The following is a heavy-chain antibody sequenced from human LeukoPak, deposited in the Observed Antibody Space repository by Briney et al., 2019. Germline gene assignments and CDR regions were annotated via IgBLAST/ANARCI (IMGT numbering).Heavy chain of an antibody. Sequence: SETLSLTCAVYGGSFSGYYWSWIRQPPGKGLEWIGEINHSGSTNYNPSLKSRVTISVDTSKNQFSLKLSSVTAADTAVYYCARDSSGSYFYNYYYMDVWGKGTTVTVSS. V-gene: IGHV4-34*01. CDR2: INHSGST. J-gene: IGHJ6*03. D-gene: IGHD1-26*01. CDR3: ARDSSGSYFYNYYYMDV. CDR1: GGSFSGYY.